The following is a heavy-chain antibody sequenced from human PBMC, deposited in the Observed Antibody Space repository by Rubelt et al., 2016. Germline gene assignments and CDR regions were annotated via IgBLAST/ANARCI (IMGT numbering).Heavy chain of an antibody. CDR2: INPSGGST. CDR1: GYTFTSYY. D-gene: IGHD1-26*01. V-gene: IGHV1-46*01. CDR3: ARDSGTYGTHFHH. J-gene: IGHJ1*01. Sequence: QLRGVQSGTEVEKPGASVKVSCKASGYTFTSYYIHWVRQAPGQGLEWMGIINPSGGSTSYAQKFQGRVTMTRDTSTSTVYMEVSSLRSEDTAVYYCARDSGTYGTHFHHWGQGTLVTVSS.